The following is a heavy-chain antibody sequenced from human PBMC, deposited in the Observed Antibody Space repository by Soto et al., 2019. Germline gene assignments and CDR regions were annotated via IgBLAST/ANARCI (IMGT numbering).Heavy chain of an antibody. Sequence: PSQTLSLTCAVYGGSFSGYYWSWIRQPPGKGLEWIGEINHSGSTNYNPSLESRVTISVDTSKNQFSLKLSSVTAADTAVYYCARVPPYYDFWSGYYTDYYYYMDVWGKGTTVTVSS. V-gene: IGHV4-34*01. CDR2: INHSGST. D-gene: IGHD3-3*01. CDR1: GGSFSGYY. CDR3: ARVPPYYDFWSGYYTDYYYYMDV. J-gene: IGHJ6*03.